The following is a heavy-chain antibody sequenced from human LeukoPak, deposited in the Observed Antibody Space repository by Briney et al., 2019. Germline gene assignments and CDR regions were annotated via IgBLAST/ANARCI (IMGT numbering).Heavy chain of an antibody. V-gene: IGHV4-34*01. D-gene: IGHD6-6*01. CDR2: INHSGGT. CDR3: ARHEYSSLSLDY. CDR1: GGSFSGYY. J-gene: IGHJ4*02. Sequence: SETLSLTCAVYGGSFSGYYWSWIRQPPGKGLEWIGEINHSGGTYYNPSLKSRVTISVDTSKNQFSLKLSSVTAADTAVYYCARHEYSSLSLDYWGQGTLVTVSS.